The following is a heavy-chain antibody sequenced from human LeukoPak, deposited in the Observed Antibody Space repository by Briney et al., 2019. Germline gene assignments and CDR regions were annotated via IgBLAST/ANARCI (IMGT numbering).Heavy chain of an antibody. V-gene: IGHV3-23*01. D-gene: IGHD3-10*01. CDR1: GFTFSSYA. J-gene: IGHJ4*02. CDR3: AKVAYYYGSGSYVDY. Sequence: PGGSLRLSCAASGFTFSSYAMSWVRQAPGKGLEWVSAISGSGGSTYYAGSVKGRFTISRDNSKNTLYLQMNSLRAEDTAVYYCAKVAYYYGSGSYVDYWGQGTLVTVSS. CDR2: ISGSGGST.